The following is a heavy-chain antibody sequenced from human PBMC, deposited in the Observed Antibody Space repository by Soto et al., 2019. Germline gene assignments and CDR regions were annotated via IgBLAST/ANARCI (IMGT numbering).Heavy chain of an antibody. J-gene: IGHJ5*02. CDR1: DYYFPGYN. D-gene: IGHD2-2*01. Sequence: QVQLVQSGAGVKKPGASIKVSCKAYDYYFPGYNIHWVRQAPGQGLXCMGWIDPNSGVTNYAQKFRGRVTMNGDTSITTAYLEMKKLRSDDTAVYYCATVLRSSTSRGSDFEPWGQGTQVTVSS. CDR2: IDPNSGVT. CDR3: ATVLRSSTSRGSDFEP. V-gene: IGHV1-2*02.